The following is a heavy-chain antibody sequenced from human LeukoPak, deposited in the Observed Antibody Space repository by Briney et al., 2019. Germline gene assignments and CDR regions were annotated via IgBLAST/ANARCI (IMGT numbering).Heavy chain of an antibody. J-gene: IGHJ4*02. D-gene: IGHD3-3*01. V-gene: IGHV4-59*01. Sequence: PGGSLRLSCAASGFTFSSYAMSWIRQPPGKGLEWIGYIYYSGSTNYNPSLKSRVTISVDTSKNQFSLKLSSVTAADTAVYYCAREDFFGGLGLDYWGQGTLVTVSS. CDR2: IYYSGST. CDR3: AREDFFGGLGLDY. CDR1: GFTFSSYA.